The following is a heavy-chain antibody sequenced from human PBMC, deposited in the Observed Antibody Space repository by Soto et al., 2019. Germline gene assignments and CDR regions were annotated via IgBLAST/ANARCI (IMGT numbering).Heavy chain of an antibody. CDR1: GYTFTSYG. V-gene: IGHV1-18*01. CDR3: ARDHSGTSFGGGPSWSVP. D-gene: IGHD3-3*01. Sequence: ASVKVSCKASGYTFTSYGISWVRQAPGQGLEWMGWISAYNGNTNYAQKLQGRVTMTTDTSTSTAYMELRSLRSDDTAVYYCARDHSGTSFGGGPSWSVPCCQGTLVTVSS. CDR2: ISAYNGNT. J-gene: IGHJ5*02.